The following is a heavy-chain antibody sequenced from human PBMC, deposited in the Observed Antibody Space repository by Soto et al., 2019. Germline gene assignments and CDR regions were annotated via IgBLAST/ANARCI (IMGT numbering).Heavy chain of an antibody. CDR3: AGSPYYYDSSGPFDY. CDR1: GYTFTGYY. Sequence: ASVKVSCKASGYTFTGYYMHWVRQAPGQGLLWMGWINTNSGGTNYAQKFQGRVTMTRDTSISTAYMELSRLRSDDTAVYYCAGSPYYYDSSGPFDYWGQGTRGAVSS. J-gene: IGHJ4*02. V-gene: IGHV1-2*02. D-gene: IGHD3-22*01. CDR2: INTNSGGT.